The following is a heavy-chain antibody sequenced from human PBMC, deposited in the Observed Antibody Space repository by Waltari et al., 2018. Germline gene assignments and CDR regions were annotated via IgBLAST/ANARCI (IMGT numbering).Heavy chain of an antibody. J-gene: IGHJ3*02. V-gene: IGHV1-69*08. Sequence: QVQLVQSGAEVKKPGSSVKVSCKASGGTFSSYAISWVRQAPGQGLEWMGRSIPIFGTANYAQKFQGRVTITADKSTSTAYMELSSLRSEDTAVYYCARGRITMVQGVRDAFDIWGQGTMVTVSS. CDR3: ARGRITMVQGVRDAFDI. CDR1: GGTFSSYA. D-gene: IGHD3-10*01. CDR2: SIPIFGTA.